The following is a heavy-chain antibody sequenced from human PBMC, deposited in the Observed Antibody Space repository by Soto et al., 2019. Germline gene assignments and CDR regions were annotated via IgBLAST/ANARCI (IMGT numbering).Heavy chain of an antibody. Sequence: PSETLSLTCTVSGASSNSNRYYWGWIRQSPGKGLKWVARITYDGSTYHNSSPKSRATICIESSKRHCFLKPTPVNVSDTAIYYCARHVTYSSPWSLPWFDPWGRGTLVTVSS. CDR1: GASSNSNRYY. CDR2: ITYDGST. D-gene: IGHD6-13*01. CDR3: ARHVTYSSPWSLPWFDP. J-gene: IGHJ5*02. V-gene: IGHV4-39*01.